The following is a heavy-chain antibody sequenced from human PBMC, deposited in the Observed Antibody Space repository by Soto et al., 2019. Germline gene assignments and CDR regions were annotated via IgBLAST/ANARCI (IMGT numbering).Heavy chain of an antibody. D-gene: IGHD2-21*01. J-gene: IGHJ3*01. CDR3: TRDQSINP. CDR1: GFTFADYT. Sequence: PGGSLRLSCTGSGFTFADYTITWLRQAPGKGLEWVGFIRGKGYGGTAEYAASVKGRFTISRDDSKSIAYLQMNSLRTEDTAVYFCTRDQSINPWGQGTMPNVSS. CDR2: IRGKGYGGTA. V-gene: IGHV3-49*03.